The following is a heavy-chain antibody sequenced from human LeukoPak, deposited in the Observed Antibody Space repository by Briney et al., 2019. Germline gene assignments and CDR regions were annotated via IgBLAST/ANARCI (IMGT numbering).Heavy chain of an antibody. CDR1: GFTFSSYG. CDR2: IRYDGSNK. J-gene: IGHJ4*02. V-gene: IGHV3-30*02. CDR3: AKGGEINPRLMVFDY. Sequence: GGSLRLSCAASGFTFSSYGMHWVRQAPGKGLEWVAFIRYDGSNKYYADSVKGRFTISRDNSKNTLYLQMNSLRAEDTAVYYCAKGGEINPRLMVFDYWGQGTLVTVSS. D-gene: IGHD2-8*01.